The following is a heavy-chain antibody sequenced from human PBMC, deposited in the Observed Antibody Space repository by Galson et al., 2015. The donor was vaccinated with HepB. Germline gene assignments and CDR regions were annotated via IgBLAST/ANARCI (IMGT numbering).Heavy chain of an antibody. CDR1: GFSFSNYA. CDR3: AKDGISGSAPGL. CDR2: ISGGSSSI. V-gene: IGHV3-23*01. J-gene: IGHJ4*02. Sequence: SPRLSCAASGFSFSNYAMNWVRQAPGKGLEWVSSISGGSSSIYYPDSVKGRFTISRDNSKNTLYLQMNSLRAEDTAVYYCAKDGISGSAPGLGGQGTLVTVSS. D-gene: IGHD1-26*01.